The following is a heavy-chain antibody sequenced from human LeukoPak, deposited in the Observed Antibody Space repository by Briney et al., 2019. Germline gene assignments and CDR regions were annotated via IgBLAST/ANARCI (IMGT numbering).Heavy chain of an antibody. Sequence: SETPSLTCTVSGGSISSYYWSWIRQPPGKGLEWIGYIYYSGSTNYNPSLKSRVTISVDTSKNQFSLKLSSVTAADTAVYYCARSLRSSRITMVRENYYFDYWGRGTLVTVSS. J-gene: IGHJ4*02. V-gene: IGHV4-59*01. D-gene: IGHD3-10*01. CDR1: GGSISSYY. CDR3: ARSLRSSRITMVRENYYFDY. CDR2: IYYSGST.